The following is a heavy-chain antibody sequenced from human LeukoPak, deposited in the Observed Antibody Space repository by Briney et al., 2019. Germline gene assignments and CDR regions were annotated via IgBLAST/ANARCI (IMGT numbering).Heavy chain of an antibody. CDR3: ARGPQYRWSYYYYYMDV. V-gene: IGHV4-34*01. CDR2: INHSGST. D-gene: IGHD5-24*01. Sequence: PSETLSLTCAVYGGSFSGYYWSWIRQPPGKGLEWIGEINHSGSTNYNPSLKSRVTISVDTSKNQFSLKLSSVTAADTAVYYCARGPQYRWSYYYYYMDVWGKGTTVTVSS. CDR1: GGSFSGYY. J-gene: IGHJ6*03.